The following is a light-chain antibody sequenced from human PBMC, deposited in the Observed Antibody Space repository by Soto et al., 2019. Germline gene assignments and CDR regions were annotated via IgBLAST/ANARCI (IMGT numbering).Light chain of an antibody. V-gene: IGKV3-11*01. Sequence: EIVLTQSPGTLSLSPGERTTLSCRASESVSNDLAWYQQKPGQAPRLLIYDASHRATGIPARFSGSGSGTDFTLTISSLEPEDFAVYYCQQRSKWPPDFGQGTRLEI. J-gene: IGKJ5*01. CDR1: ESVSND. CDR3: QQRSKWPPD. CDR2: DAS.